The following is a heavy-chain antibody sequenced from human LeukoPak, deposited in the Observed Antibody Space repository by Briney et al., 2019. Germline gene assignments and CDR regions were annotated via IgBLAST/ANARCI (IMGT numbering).Heavy chain of an antibody. Sequence: GGSLRLSCAASGFTFSTYWMTWARQAPGKGLEWVANIKEDGSKKYHVDSVKGRFTISRDNAKSTLYLQMNSLRAEDTALYYCAKDTLLLLYWGQGTLVTVSS. CDR2: IKEDGSKK. D-gene: IGHD3-22*01. V-gene: IGHV3-7*03. CDR3: AKDTLLLLY. J-gene: IGHJ4*02. CDR1: GFTFSTYW.